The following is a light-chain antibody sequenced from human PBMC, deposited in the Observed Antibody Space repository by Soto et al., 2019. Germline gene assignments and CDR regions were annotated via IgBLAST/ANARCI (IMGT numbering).Light chain of an antibody. CDR1: QGLRRE. V-gene: IGKV1-6*01. CDR2: TAS. J-gene: IGKJ4*01. Sequence: AIQMTQSPSPLSASLGDRLTITCRASQGLRRELGWYQQKPGKAPNLLIYTASTLQSGVPSRFSGSGSGTDFTLTISSLQPEDFATYYCIQDYNYPLTFGGGTRVEIK. CDR3: IQDYNYPLT.